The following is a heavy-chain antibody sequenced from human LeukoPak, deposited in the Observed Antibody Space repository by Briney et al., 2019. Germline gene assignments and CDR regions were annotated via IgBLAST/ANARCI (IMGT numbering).Heavy chain of an antibody. D-gene: IGHD3-10*01. CDR2: IYTSGST. CDR3: ARGLATRGRKWFDP. Sequence: PSQTLSLTCTVSGGSISSGSYYWSWIRQPAGKGLEWIGRIYTSGSTNYNPSLKSRVTISVDTSKNQFSLKLSSATAADTAVYYCARGLATRGRKWFDPWGQGTLVTVSS. V-gene: IGHV4-61*02. CDR1: GGSISSGSYY. J-gene: IGHJ5*02.